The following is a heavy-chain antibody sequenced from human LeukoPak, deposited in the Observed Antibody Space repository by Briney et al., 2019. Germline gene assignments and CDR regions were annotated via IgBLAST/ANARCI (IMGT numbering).Heavy chain of an antibody. Sequence: GGSLRLSCAASGFSFSNYWMHWVRQTPGKGLVWVSRVNTDGTSTSYADSVKGRFTISRDNAKNSLYLQMNSLRAEDTAVYYCARSPYHYDSSGSYDYWGQGTLVTVSS. J-gene: IGHJ4*02. CDR3: ARSPYHYDSSGSYDY. CDR1: GFSFSNYW. D-gene: IGHD3-22*01. V-gene: IGHV3-74*01. CDR2: VNTDGTST.